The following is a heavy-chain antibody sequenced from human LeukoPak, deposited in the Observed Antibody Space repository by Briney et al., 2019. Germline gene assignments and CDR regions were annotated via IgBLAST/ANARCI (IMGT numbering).Heavy chain of an antibody. V-gene: IGHV3-30-3*01. J-gene: IGHJ6*02. CDR1: GFTFSTYA. CDR2: ISYDGSNE. CDR3: ARDGAVARYSYGMDV. Sequence: GGSLRLSCAASGFTFSTYAMHWVRQAPGKGLEWVAVISYDGSNEYYADSVKGRFTISRDSSKNTLYLQMNSLRGEDTAVYYCARDGAVARYSYGMDVWGQGTTVTVSS. D-gene: IGHD6-19*01.